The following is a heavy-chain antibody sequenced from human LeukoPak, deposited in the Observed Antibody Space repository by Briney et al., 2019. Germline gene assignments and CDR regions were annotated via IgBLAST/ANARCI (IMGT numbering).Heavy chain of an antibody. CDR2: ISSRGSTI. J-gene: IGHJ3*02. Sequence: GGSLRLSCAASGFTFSSYEMNWVRQAPGKGLEWVSYISSRGSTIYYADSVKGRFTISRDNAKNSLYLQMNSLRAEDTAVYYCARVQGRYDAFDIWGQGTMVTVSS. CDR1: GFTFSSYE. D-gene: IGHD1-26*01. V-gene: IGHV3-48*03. CDR3: ARVQGRYDAFDI.